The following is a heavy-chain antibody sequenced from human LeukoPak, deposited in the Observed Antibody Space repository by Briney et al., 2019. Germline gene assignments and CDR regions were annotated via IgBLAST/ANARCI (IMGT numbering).Heavy chain of an antibody. D-gene: IGHD1-14*01. V-gene: IGHV4-59*01. CDR3: ARGTYNTSPPDL. J-gene: IGHJ3*01. Sequence: SETLSLTCTVSGGSISIYYWSWVRQPPGKGLEWIGYIYYTGISKYNPSLKSRVTILIDTSRNQFSLKLSSVTAADTAIYYCARGTYNTSPPDLWGQGTMVTVSS. CDR1: GGSISIYY. CDR2: IYYTGIS.